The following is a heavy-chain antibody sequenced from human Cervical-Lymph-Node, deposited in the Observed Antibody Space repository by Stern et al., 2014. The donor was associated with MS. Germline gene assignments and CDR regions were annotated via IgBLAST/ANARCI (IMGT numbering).Heavy chain of an antibody. Sequence: MQLVESGAEVKKPGSSVKVSCKSSGGTFSTHAISWVRQAPGQGLERLGRIIPILDTTEYAQSFRGRLTIDADESTETAYMELRRLTPDDTAVYYCAREKSDCSGGSCFSSLDYWGQGTLVTVSS. CDR1: GGTFSTHA. CDR2: IIPILDTT. V-gene: IGHV1-69*11. D-gene: IGHD2-15*01. CDR3: AREKSDCSGGSCFSSLDY. J-gene: IGHJ4*02.